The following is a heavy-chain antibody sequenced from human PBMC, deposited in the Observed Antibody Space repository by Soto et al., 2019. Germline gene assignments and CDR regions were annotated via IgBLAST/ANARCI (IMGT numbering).Heavy chain of an antibody. V-gene: IGHV1-58*01. J-gene: IGHJ4*01. CDR1: GFTFTSSA. Sequence: ASVKVSCKASGFTFTSSAVQWVRQARGQRLEWIGWIVVGSGNTNYAHKFQERVTITRNTVHLHMNSLRAEETATYFCVSWVSAHFDYWGHGTPVTVSS. D-gene: IGHD2-8*01. CDR2: IVVGSGNT. CDR3: VSWVSAHFDY.